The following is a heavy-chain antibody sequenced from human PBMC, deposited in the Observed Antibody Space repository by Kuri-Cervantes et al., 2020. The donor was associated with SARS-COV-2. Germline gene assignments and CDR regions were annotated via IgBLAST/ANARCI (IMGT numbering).Heavy chain of an antibody. D-gene: IGHD3-3*01. Sequence: SETLSLTCTVSGGPISSSSYYWGWIRKPPGKGLEWIGSIYYSGSTYYNPSLKSRVTISVDTSKNQFSLKLSSVTAADTAVYYCARQMMSSITIFGVVITRNWFDPWGQGTLVTVSS. V-gene: IGHV4-39*01. CDR2: IYYSGST. CDR3: ARQMMSSITIFGVVITRNWFDP. CDR1: GGPISSSSYY. J-gene: IGHJ5*02.